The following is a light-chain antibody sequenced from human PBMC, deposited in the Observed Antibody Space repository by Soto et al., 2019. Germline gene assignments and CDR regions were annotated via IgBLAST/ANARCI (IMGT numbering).Light chain of an antibody. J-gene: IGKJ3*01. V-gene: IGKV3-11*01. CDR1: QSVTTY. CDR2: DAS. Sequence: EIVLTQSPATLSLSPGERATLSCRASQSVTTYLAWYQQKPGQAPRLLIYDASNRATGIPARFSGSGSGTDFTLIISSLEPEDFAVYYCQQRSNWLFTFGPGTKVEIK. CDR3: QQRSNWLFT.